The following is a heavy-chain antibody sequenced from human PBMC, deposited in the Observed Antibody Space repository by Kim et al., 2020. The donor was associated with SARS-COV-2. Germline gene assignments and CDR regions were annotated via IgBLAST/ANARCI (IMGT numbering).Heavy chain of an antibody. V-gene: IGHV3-30*03. CDR3: APGDPIVVVVTAITDY. CDR2: ISYDGNTK. Sequence: GGSLRLSCAASGFTFSSYDMHWVRQAPGKGLEWVALISYDGNTKYYADSVKGRFTISRDNSKKTLYLQMNSLRAEDTAVYYCAPGDPIVVVVTAITDYWGQGTMVTVSS. J-gene: IGHJ4*02. CDR1: GFTFSSYD. D-gene: IGHD2-21*02.